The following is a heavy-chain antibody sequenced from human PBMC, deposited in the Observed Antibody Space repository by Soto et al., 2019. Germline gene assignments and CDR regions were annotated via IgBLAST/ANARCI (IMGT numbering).Heavy chain of an antibody. CDR1: GYTFTGYY. CDR3: ARGPYYYDSSAPPPFDY. V-gene: IGHV1-2*02. Sequence: ASVKVSCKASGYTFTGYYMHWVRQAPGQGLEWMGWINPNSGGTNYAQKFQGRVTMTRDTSISTAYMELSRLRSDDTAVYYCARGPYYYDSSAPPPFDYWGQGTMVTVYS. J-gene: IGHJ4*02. D-gene: IGHD3-22*01. CDR2: INPNSGGT.